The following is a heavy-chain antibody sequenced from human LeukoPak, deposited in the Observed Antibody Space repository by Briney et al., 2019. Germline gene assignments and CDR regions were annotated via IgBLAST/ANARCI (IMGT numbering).Heavy chain of an antibody. CDR3: ARTSSCEAARPWDY. CDR2: INWNGGST. D-gene: IGHD6-6*01. Sequence: GGSLRLSCAASGFTFDDYGMSWVRQAPGKGLEWVSGINWNGGSTGYADSVKGRFTISRDNAKNSLYLQMNSLRAEDTALYYCARTSSCEAARPWDYWGQGTLVTVSS. V-gene: IGHV3-20*04. CDR1: GFTFDDYG. J-gene: IGHJ4*02.